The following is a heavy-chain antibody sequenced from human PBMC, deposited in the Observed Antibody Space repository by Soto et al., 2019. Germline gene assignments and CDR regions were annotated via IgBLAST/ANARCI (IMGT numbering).Heavy chain of an antibody. CDR2: ISYDGSNK. CDR3: ARDPLWGTAMVLWYFDL. CDR1: GFTFSSYA. J-gene: IGHJ2*01. V-gene: IGHV3-30-3*01. D-gene: IGHD5-18*01. Sequence: QVQLVESGGGVVQPGRSLRLSCAASGFTFSSYAMHWVRQAPGKGLEWVEVISYDGSNKYYADSVKSRFTISTDNSKNTLYLQMNSLRAEDTAVYYCARDPLWGTAMVLWYFDLWGRGTLVTVSS.